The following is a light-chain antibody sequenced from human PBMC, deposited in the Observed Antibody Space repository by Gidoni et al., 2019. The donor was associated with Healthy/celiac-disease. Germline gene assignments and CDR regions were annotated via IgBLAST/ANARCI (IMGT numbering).Light chain of an antibody. CDR2: GAS. CDR1: QSVSSN. V-gene: IGKV3-15*01. Sequence: ERVMTQSPATLSVSPGERATLSCRASQSVSSNLAWYQQKPGQAPRLLIYGASTRATGIPARFSGSVSGTEFTLTISRLQSEDFAVYYCQQYNNWPPRFTFGPGTNVEIK. J-gene: IGKJ3*01. CDR3: QQYNNWPPRFT.